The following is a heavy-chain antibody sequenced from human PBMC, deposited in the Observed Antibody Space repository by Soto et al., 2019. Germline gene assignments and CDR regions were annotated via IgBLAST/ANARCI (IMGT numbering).Heavy chain of an antibody. Sequence: PSETLSLTCTVSGGSISSGDYYWSWIRQPPGKGLEWIGYIYYSGSTYYNPSLKSRVTISVDTSKNQFSLKLSSVTAADTAVYYCARDCSGWYSQGNGMDVWGQGTTVTVS. D-gene: IGHD6-19*01. CDR1: GGSISSGDYY. V-gene: IGHV4-30-4*01. CDR2: IYYSGST. CDR3: ARDCSGWYSQGNGMDV. J-gene: IGHJ6*02.